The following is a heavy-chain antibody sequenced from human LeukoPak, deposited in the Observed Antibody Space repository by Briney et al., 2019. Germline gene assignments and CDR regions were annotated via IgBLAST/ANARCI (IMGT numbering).Heavy chain of an antibody. J-gene: IGHJ6*02. V-gene: IGHV3-30*18. CDR1: GFTFSSYG. CDR3: AKDLDNPNDYGDYKAYYYGTDV. D-gene: IGHD4-17*01. Sequence: GRSLRLSCAVSGFTFSSYGMHWVRQAPGKGLEWVAVISYDGSNKYYADSVKGRFTISRDNSKNTLYLQMNSLRAEDTAVYYCAKDLDNPNDYGDYKAYYYGTDVWGQGTTVTVSS. CDR2: ISYDGSNK.